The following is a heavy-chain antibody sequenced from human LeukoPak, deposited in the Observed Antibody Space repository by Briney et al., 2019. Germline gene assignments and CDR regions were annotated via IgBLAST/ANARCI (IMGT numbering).Heavy chain of an antibody. CDR2: ISSSSSYI. CDR3: ARDLGLEYYYYGMDV. J-gene: IGHJ6*02. CDR1: GFTFSSYS. V-gene: IGHV3-21*01. Sequence: PGRSLRLSCAASGFTFSSYSMNWVRQAPGKGLEWVSSISSSSSYIYYADSVKGRFTISRDNAKNSLYLQMNSLRAEDTAVYYCARDLGLEYYYYGMDVWGQGTTVTVSS. D-gene: IGHD3/OR15-3a*01.